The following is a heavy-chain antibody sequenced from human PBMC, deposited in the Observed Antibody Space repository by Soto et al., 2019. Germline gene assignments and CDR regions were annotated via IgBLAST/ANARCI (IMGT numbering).Heavy chain of an antibody. CDR3: ARDILAGGAYPDS. CDR1: GFTFSTYT. CDR2: ISSGSSYI. V-gene: IGHV3-21*01. Sequence: VGSLSLSCAASGFTFSTYTMNWVRQAPGKGLEWISSISSGSSYIYYAGSVKGRFTISRDNAKNSLFLQMNSLRADDTAVYYCARDILAGGAYPDSWGQGTKVTVS. J-gene: IGHJ5*01. D-gene: IGHD3-10*01.